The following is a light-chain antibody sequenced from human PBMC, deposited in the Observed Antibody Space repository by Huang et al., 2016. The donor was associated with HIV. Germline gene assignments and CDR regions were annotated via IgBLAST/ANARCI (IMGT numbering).Light chain of an antibody. CDR1: PSMSDY. CDR2: DAS. CDR3: QHRGT. V-gene: IGKV3-11*01. J-gene: IGKJ1*01. Sequence: EIVLTQSPATLSLSPGDTATLSCRASPSMSDYFAWYQQKPGQAPRLLIFDASNRATGIPPRFSGSGSGTDFTLTISSLEPDDFAVYYCQHRGTFGQGTKVEVK.